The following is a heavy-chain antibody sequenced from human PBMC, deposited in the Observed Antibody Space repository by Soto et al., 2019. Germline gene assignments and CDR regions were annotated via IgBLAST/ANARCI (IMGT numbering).Heavy chain of an antibody. CDR3: AKEGPGGGRHFYYGMDV. J-gene: IGHJ6*02. D-gene: IGHD1-26*01. CDR1: GFVFSDYG. CDR2: ITNDGNNE. Sequence: KLVESGGGVVQPGRSLRISCAASGFVFSDYGMHWVRQAPGKGLEWVALITNDGNNEFYRESVKGRISISRGRSTNAVDLLMNSLRPEDTGVYYCAKEGPGGGRHFYYGMDVWGQGTTVTVSS. V-gene: IGHV3-30*18.